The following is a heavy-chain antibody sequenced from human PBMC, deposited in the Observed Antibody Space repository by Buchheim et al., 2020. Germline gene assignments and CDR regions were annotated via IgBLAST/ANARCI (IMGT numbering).Heavy chain of an antibody. Sequence: QVQLVESGGGVVQPGRSLRLSCAASGFTFSSYAMHWVRQAPGKGLEWVAVISYDGSNKYYADSVKGRFTISGDNSKNTLYLQMNSLRAEDTAVYYCARAVAGTLDYWGQGTL. D-gene: IGHD6-19*01. CDR3: ARAVAGTLDY. J-gene: IGHJ4*02. V-gene: IGHV3-30*04. CDR1: GFTFSSYA. CDR2: ISYDGSNK.